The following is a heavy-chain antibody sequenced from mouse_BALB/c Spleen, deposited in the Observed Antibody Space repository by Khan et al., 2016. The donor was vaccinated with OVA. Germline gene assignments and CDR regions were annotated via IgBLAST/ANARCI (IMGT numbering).Heavy chain of an antibody. CDR3: TGSRYGVYGY. D-gene: IGHD1-1*02. Sequence: VRLQQSGPELVKPGTSVKISCKASGYPFTDYNMDWVKQSHGKSLEWIGDINPNNGGTIYNQKFKGKATLTVDKSSSTAYMELSSLTSEDTAVYYCTGSRYGVYGYWGQGTTLTVSS. J-gene: IGHJ2*01. CDR1: GYPFTDYN. CDR2: INPNNGGT. V-gene: IGHV1-18*01.